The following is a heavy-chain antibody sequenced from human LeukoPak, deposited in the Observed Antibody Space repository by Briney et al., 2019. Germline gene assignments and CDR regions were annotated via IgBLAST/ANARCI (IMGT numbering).Heavy chain of an antibody. J-gene: IGHJ5*02. CDR2: IYPGDSDI. V-gene: IGHV5-51*01. CDR3: ARGVTGTVPRFDP. Sequence: GESLKISCKGSGYSFTSYWIGWVRQMPGKGLEWMGIIYPGDSDIRYSPSFQGQVTISVDKSISTAYLQWSSLTASDTAMYYCARGVTGTVPRFDPWGQGTLLTVSS. D-gene: IGHD1-20*01. CDR1: GYSFTSYW.